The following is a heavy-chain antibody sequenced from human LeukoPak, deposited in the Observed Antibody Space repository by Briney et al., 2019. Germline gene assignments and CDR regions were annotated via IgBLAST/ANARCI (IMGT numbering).Heavy chain of an antibody. D-gene: IGHD3-16*01. CDR2: INPNSGGT. J-gene: IGHJ4*02. V-gene: IGHV1-2*04. Sequence: ASVKVSCKASGYTFTGYYMHWVRQAPGQGLEWMGWINPNSGGTNYAQKIQGWVTMTRDTSISTAYMELSRLRSDDTAVYYCARDGGEDYFDYWGQGTLVTVSS. CDR1: GYTFTGYY. CDR3: ARDGGEDYFDY.